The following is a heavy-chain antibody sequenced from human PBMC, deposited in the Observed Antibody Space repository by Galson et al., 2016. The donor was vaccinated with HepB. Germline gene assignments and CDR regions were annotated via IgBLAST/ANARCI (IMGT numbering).Heavy chain of an antibody. D-gene: IGHD3-22*01. V-gene: IGHV4-4*01. Sequence: ETLSLTCAVSGGSISYNYWWSWVRQPPGQGLEWIGQIYHSGISNYNPSLKSRVSISVDKSKNHFSLQLTSVTAAGTAIYFCAKSRYSDTTGYFFPDFWGQGTLVTVSS. CDR3: AKSRYSDTTGYFFPDF. J-gene: IGHJ4*02. CDR1: GGSISYNYW. CDR2: IYHSGIS.